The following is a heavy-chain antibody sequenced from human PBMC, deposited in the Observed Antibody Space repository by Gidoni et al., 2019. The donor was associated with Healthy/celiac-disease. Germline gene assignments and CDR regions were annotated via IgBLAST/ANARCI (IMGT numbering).Heavy chain of an antibody. V-gene: IGHV3-30*01. CDR1: GFPFSSYA. CDR3: AREEGGKGYFDL. Sequence: QVQLVESGGGVVQPGRSLRLSCAASGFPFSSYAMHWVRQAPGKGLEWVAVISYDGSNKYYADSVKGRFTISRDNSKNTLYLQMNSRRAEDTAVDYCAREEGGKGYFDLWGRGTLVTVPS. CDR2: ISYDGSNK. J-gene: IGHJ2*01.